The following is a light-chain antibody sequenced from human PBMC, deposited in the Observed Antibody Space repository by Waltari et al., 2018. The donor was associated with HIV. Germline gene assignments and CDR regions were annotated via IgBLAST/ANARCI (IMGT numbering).Light chain of an antibody. CDR1: NRNIGFFNL. Sequence: QSALTQPASVSGSPGQSLTISCTGANRNIGFFNLVSWYRQYPGKAPQLIIYGVTYRPSGISSRFSGSKSGNTASLTISGLQVDDEADYYCSSYASEDTVVFGGGTKLTVL. CDR2: GVT. J-gene: IGLJ2*01. CDR3: SSYASEDTVV. V-gene: IGLV2-14*01.